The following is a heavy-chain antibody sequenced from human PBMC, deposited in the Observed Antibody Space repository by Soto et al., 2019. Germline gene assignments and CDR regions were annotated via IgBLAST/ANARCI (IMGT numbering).Heavy chain of an antibody. J-gene: IGHJ6*02. D-gene: IGHD1-1*01. CDR3: ARVPVQLERLNYYYYGMDV. Sequence: GASVKVSCKASGYTFASYYMHWVRQAPGQGLEWMGIINPSGGSTSYAQKFQGRVTMTRDTSTSTVYMELSSLRSEDTAVYYCARVPVQLERLNYYYYGMDVWGQGTTVTVSS. CDR2: INPSGGST. CDR1: GYTFASYY. V-gene: IGHV1-46*01.